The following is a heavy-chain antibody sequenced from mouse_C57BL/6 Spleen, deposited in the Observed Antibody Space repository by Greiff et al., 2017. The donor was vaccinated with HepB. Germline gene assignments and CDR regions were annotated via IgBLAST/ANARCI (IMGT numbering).Heavy chain of an antibody. V-gene: IGHV3-8*01. Sequence: EVQLQQSGPGLAKPSQTLSLTCSVTGYSITSDYWNWIRKFPGNKLEYMGYISYSGSTYYNPSLKSRISITRDTSKNQYYLQLNSVTTEDTATYYCARFSHSNYDYYYAMDYWGQGTSVTVSS. D-gene: IGHD2-5*01. CDR1: GYSITSDY. CDR3: ARFSHSNYDYYYAMDY. J-gene: IGHJ4*01. CDR2: ISYSGST.